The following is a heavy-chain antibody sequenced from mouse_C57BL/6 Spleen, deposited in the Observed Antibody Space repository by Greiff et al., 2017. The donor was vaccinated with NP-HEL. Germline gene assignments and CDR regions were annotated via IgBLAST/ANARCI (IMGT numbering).Heavy chain of an antibody. CDR3: AITYGNYFDY. J-gene: IGHJ2*01. V-gene: IGHV1-53*01. Sequence: VQLQQPGTELVQPGASVKLSCKASGYTFTSYWMPWVKQRPGQGLEWIGYINHSNGGMNYNEKVKSKATLTVDKTSSTAYMQLSSLTSEDSEVYYCAITYGNYFDYWGQGATLTVSA. CDR1: GYTFTSYW. D-gene: IGHD2-1*01. CDR2: INHSNGGM.